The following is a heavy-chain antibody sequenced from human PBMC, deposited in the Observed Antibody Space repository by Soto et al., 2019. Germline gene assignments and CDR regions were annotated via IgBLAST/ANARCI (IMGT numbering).Heavy chain of an antibody. CDR3: AREAVGGLFVY. CDR2: IKQDGSEK. D-gene: IGHD6-19*01. V-gene: IGHV3-7*01. J-gene: IGHJ4*02. Sequence: RVSLRLACAASRFTFSSYRMSWARQAPGKGLEWVANIKQDGSEKYYVDSVKGRFTISRDNAKNSLYLQMNSLRAEDTAVYYCAREAVGGLFVYWGQGTLVTVSS. CDR1: RFTFSSYR.